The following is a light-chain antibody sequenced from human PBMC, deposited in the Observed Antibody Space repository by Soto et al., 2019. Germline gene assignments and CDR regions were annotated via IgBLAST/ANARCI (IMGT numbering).Light chain of an antibody. CDR3: QQYYNTPYT. Sequence: DIVMTQSPDSLAVSLGERATINCKSSQSLLYTSNNKNYLAWYQQKPGQPPKLLIYWASTRESGVPDRFSGSGSGTDFTLTISSLQAEDVAVVYCQQYYNTPYTFGQGTKLEIK. CDR1: QSLLYTSNNKNY. J-gene: IGKJ2*01. CDR2: WAS. V-gene: IGKV4-1*01.